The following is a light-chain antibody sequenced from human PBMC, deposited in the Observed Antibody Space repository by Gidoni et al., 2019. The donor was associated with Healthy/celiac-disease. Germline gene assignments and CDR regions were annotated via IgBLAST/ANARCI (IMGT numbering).Light chain of an antibody. Sequence: DIVMTQSPLSLPVTPGEPASISCRSSQSLLHSNGYNYLDWYLQKPGQSPQLLIYLGSNRASGVPDRFSGSGSGTDFTLKISRVEAEDVGVYYCMHALQTPRFXGXTKVEIK. V-gene: IGKV2-28*01. CDR3: MHALQTPR. J-gene: IGKJ4*01. CDR2: LGS. CDR1: QSLLHSNGYNY.